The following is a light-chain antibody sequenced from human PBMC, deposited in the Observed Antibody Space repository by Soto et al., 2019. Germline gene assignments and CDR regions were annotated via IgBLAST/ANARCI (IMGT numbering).Light chain of an antibody. CDR1: SRDIGGYDF. J-gene: IGLJ1*01. V-gene: IGLV2-8*01. CDR2: NVN. CDR3: SSFKGTNSFV. Sequence: QSVLTQPPSASGSPGQAVTISCTGTSRDIGGYDFVSWYQVRPGEAPQLIIYNVNGRPSGVPRRFSGSKSGNTASLTVSGLQADDDANYYCSSFKGTNSFVFGTGTKVTV.